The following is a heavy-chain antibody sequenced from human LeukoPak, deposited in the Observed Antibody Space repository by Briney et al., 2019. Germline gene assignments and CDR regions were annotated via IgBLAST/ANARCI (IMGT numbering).Heavy chain of an antibody. CDR1: GFTFSGSA. J-gene: IGHJ4*02. V-gene: IGHV3-73*01. D-gene: IGHD3-3*01. CDR3: TTFITIFGVVTKNY. CDR2: IRSKANSYAT. Sequence: GGSLRLSCAASGFTFSGSAMHWARQASGKGLEWVGRIRSKANSYATAYAASVKGRFTISRDDSKNTAYLQMNSLKTEDTAVYYCTTFITIFGVVTKNYWGQGTLVTVSS.